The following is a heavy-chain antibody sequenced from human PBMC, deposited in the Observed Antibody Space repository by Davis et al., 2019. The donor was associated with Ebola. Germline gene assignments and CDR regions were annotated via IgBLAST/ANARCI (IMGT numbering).Heavy chain of an antibody. CDR3: ARGRIVLVVHAPRGGYYYGMDV. Sequence: SETLSLTCAVYGGSFSGYYWSWIRQPPGKGLEWIGEINHSGSTNYNPSLKSRVTISVDTSKNQFSLKLSSVTAADTAVYYCARGRIVLVVHAPRGGYYYGMDVWGQGTTVTVSS. D-gene: IGHD2-8*02. J-gene: IGHJ6*02. V-gene: IGHV4-34*01. CDR2: INHSGST. CDR1: GGSFSGYY.